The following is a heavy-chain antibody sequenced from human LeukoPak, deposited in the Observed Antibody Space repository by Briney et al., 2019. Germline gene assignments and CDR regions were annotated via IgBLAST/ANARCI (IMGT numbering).Heavy chain of an antibody. CDR1: GXY. D-gene: IGHD1-26*01. J-gene: IGHJ4*02. CDR3: ARLTGSYCFDY. Sequence: GXYWGWIRQPPGKGLEWIGSIYHSGSTYYNPSLKSRVTISVDTSKNQFSLKLTSVTAADTAVYYCARLTGSYCFDYWGQGTLVTVSS. V-gene: IGHV4-38-2*01. CDR2: IYHSGST.